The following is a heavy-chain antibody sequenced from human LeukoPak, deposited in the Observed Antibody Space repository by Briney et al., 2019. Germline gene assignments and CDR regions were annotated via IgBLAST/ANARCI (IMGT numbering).Heavy chain of an antibody. CDR3: AKDGWHCSSTSCYGRDY. J-gene: IGHJ4*02. CDR1: GFTFSSYA. CDR2: IRYDGSNK. D-gene: IGHD2-2*01. V-gene: IGHV3-30*02. Sequence: PGGSLRLSRAASGFTFSSYAMSWVRQAPGKGLEWVAFIRYDGSNKYYADSVKGRFTISRDNSKNTLYLQMNSLRAEDTAVYYCAKDGWHCSSTSCYGRDYWGQGTLVTVSS.